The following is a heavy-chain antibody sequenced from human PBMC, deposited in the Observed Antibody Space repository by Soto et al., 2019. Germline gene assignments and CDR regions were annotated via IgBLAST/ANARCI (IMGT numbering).Heavy chain of an antibody. D-gene: IGHD2-15*01. Sequence: EVQLVESGGGLVQPGGSLRLSCAASGFSFSSYDIQWVRQAAGKGLEWASAIGTAGDTHYSGSVKGRFTISRENAKSSSYLQMNSLRAEDTAVYYCARDPSGWGLDVWGQGTTVTVSS. CDR3: ARDPSGWGLDV. J-gene: IGHJ6*02. CDR1: GFSFSSYD. V-gene: IGHV3-13*01. CDR2: IGTAGDT.